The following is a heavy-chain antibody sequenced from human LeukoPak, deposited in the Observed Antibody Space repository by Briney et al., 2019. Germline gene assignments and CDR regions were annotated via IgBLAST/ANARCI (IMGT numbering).Heavy chain of an antibody. Sequence: PGRSLRLSCAASGFTFNTYAMHWVRQAPGKGLEWVTVISYDGNTKYYADSVKGRFTISRDNSKNTLYMQMNSLRAEDMAVYYCARDQGGDGGFDYWGQGVLVTVSP. CDR3: ARDQGGDGGFDY. J-gene: IGHJ4*02. CDR2: ISYDGNTK. CDR1: GFTFNTYA. V-gene: IGHV3-30*04. D-gene: IGHD2-21*01.